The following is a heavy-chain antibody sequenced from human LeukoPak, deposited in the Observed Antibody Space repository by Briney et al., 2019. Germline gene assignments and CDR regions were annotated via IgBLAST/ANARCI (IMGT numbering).Heavy chain of an antibody. CDR2: IYTSGST. V-gene: IGHV4-4*07. Sequence: SETLSLTCTVSGGSISSYYWSWIRQPAGKGLEWIGRIYTSGSTNYNPSLKSRVTMSVDTSKNQFSLKLSSVTAADTAVYYCARDYMTTEYYYMDVWGKGTTVTVSS. J-gene: IGHJ6*03. CDR1: GGSISSYY. D-gene: IGHD4-11*01. CDR3: ARDYMTTEYYYMDV.